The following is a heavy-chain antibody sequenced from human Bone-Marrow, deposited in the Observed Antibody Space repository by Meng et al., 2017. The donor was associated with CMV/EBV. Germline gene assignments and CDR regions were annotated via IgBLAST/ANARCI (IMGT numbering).Heavy chain of an antibody. CDR3: ARGRSLEWLPLPGPYYYYGMDV. V-gene: IGHV4-31*03. CDR1: GGSISSGGYY. D-gene: IGHD3-3*01. J-gene: IGHJ6*02. Sequence: LRLSCTVSGGSISSGGYYWSWIRQHPGKGLEWIGYIYYSGSTYYNPSLKSRVTISVDTSKNQFSLKLSSVTAADTAVYYCARGRSLEWLPLPGPYYYYGMDVWGQGTAVTVSS. CDR2: IYYSGST.